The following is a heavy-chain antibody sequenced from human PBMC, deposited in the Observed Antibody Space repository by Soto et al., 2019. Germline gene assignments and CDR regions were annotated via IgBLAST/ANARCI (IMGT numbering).Heavy chain of an antibody. CDR2: ISGSGGST. CDR3: ARENYDFWSGYYAGLDP. CDR1: GFTFSSYA. V-gene: IGHV3-23*01. J-gene: IGHJ5*02. D-gene: IGHD3-3*01. Sequence: GGSLRLSCAASGFTFSSYAMSWVRQAPGKGLEWVSAISGSGGSTYYADSVKGRFTISRDNSKNTLYLQMNSLRAEDTAVYYCARENYDFWSGYYAGLDPWGQGTLVTVSS.